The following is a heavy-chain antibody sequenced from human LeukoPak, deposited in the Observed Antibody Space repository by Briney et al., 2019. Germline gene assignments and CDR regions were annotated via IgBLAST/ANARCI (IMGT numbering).Heavy chain of an antibody. Sequence: GGSLRLSCAASGFTFSSYAMTWVRQAPGKGLEWVSGISASGGSTYYADSVKGRFTISRDNSKNTLYLQMNTLRAEDTAVYYCANSILEGTDDAFDIWGQGTMVTVS. CDR3: ANSILEGTDDAFDI. CDR2: ISASGGST. J-gene: IGHJ3*02. V-gene: IGHV3-23*01. CDR1: GFTFSSYA. D-gene: IGHD1-1*01.